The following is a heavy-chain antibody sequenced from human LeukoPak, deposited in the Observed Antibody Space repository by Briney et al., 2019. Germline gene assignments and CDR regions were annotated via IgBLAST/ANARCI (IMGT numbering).Heavy chain of an antibody. CDR3: ARDPTEGYCSSTSCSPYYFDY. D-gene: IGHD2-2*01. CDR2: ISYDGSNK. V-gene: IGHV3-30*01. Sequence: GGSLRLSCAASGFTFSSYAMHWVRQAPGKGLEWVAVISYDGSNKYYADSVKGRFTISRDNSKNTLYLQMNSLRAEDTAVYYCARDPTEGYCSSTSCSPYYFDYWGQGTLVTVSA. J-gene: IGHJ4*02. CDR1: GFTFSSYA.